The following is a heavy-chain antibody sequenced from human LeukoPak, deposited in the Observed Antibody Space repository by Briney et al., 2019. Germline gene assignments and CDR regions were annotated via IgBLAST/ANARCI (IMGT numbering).Heavy chain of an antibody. J-gene: IGHJ2*01. V-gene: IGHV3-11*01. CDR3: ARDQEIYRYFDL. CDR2: ISSSGSTI. Sequence: GRSLRLSCAASGFTFSDYYMSWIRQAPGKGLEWVSYISSSGSTIYYADSVKGRFTISRDNAKNSLYLQMNSLRAEDTAVYYCARDQEIYRYFDLWGRGTLVTVSS. CDR1: GFTFSDYY.